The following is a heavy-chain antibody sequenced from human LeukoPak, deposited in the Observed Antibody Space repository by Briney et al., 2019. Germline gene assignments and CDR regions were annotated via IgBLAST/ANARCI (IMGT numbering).Heavy chain of an antibody. J-gene: IGHJ6*04. CDR3: ARDHSSSWFMYGMDV. Sequence: PSETLSLTCTVSGGSISSYYWSWIRQPPGKGLEWIGYIYYSGSTNYNPSLKSRVTISVDTSKNQFSLKLSSVTAADTAVYYRARDHSSSWFMYGMDVWGKGTTVTVSS. D-gene: IGHD6-13*01. CDR2: IYYSGST. CDR1: GGSISSYY. V-gene: IGHV4-59*01.